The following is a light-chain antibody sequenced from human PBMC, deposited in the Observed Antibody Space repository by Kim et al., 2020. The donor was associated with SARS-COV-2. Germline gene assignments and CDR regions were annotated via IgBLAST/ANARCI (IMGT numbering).Light chain of an antibody. V-gene: IGKV3-15*01. CDR3: QQYAYWRA. Sequence: SVSRGERAPLSGRASQRSSSSLGRDQQKPGQAPRVLIYGASARGTGIPARFRGSGAGTEFTLTISNLQSEDFAVYYCQQYAYWRAFGEGTRLEIK. CDR1: QRSSSS. CDR2: GAS. J-gene: IGKJ5*01.